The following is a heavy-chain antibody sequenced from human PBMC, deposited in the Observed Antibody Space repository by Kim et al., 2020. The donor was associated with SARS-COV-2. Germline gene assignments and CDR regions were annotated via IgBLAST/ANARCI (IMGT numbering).Heavy chain of an antibody. CDR3: AKDRLDYYGSGRGSFDC. CDR1: GFTFSNYA. V-gene: IGHV3-23*01. CDR2: ISGSGGGT. Sequence: GGSLRLSCAASGFTFSNYAMSWVRQAPGKGLQWVSAISGSGGGTLYADAVKGRFTIARDTSKNTLYLQMHSLRAEDTAVYYCAKDRLDYYGSGRGSFDCWGQGTLVTVSS. D-gene: IGHD3-10*01. J-gene: IGHJ4*02.